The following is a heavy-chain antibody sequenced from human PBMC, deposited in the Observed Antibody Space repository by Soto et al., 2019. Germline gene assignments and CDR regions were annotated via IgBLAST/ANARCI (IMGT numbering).Heavy chain of an antibody. D-gene: IGHD6-6*01. V-gene: IGHV5-51*01. CDR1: GYSFTSYW. CDR3: ARHRAARPFDYGMDV. CDR2: IYPGVSVS. J-gene: IGHJ6*02. Sequence: PGESLKISCKGSGYSFTSYWIGWVRQMPGKGLEWMGFIYPGVSVSRYSPSFQGQVIISADKSISTAYLQWSSLKASDTAMYYCARHRAARPFDYGMDVWGQGTTVTVSS.